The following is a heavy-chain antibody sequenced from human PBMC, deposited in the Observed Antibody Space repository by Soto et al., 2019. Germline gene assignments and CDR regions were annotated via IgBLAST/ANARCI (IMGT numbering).Heavy chain of an antibody. CDR1: GDSISDSIYY. D-gene: IGHD2-8*01. CDR2: IHYSGNS. J-gene: IGHJ4*02. V-gene: IGHV4-39*01. CDR3: VRGNPCTNGVCYPPFDY. Sequence: QLQLQESGPGLVTPSETLSLTCTVSGDSISDSIYYWGWIRQSPERGLEWIGTIHYSGNSDYNPSLQSRVTMSIDASDNQFSLKLSSVTAADMAVYYCVRGNPCTNGVCYPPFDYWGQGIVVTVSS.